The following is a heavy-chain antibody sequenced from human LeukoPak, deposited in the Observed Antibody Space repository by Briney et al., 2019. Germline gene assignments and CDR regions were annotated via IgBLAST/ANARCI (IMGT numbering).Heavy chain of an antibody. J-gene: IGHJ4*02. Sequence: SETLSLTCAVYGGSFSVYYWSWIRQPPGKGLEWIGEINHSGSTNYNPSLKSRVTISVDTSKNQFSLKLSSVTAADTAVYYCASGPVDTAIRVVDYWGQGTLVTVSS. CDR3: ASGPVDTAIRVVDY. CDR2: INHSGST. CDR1: GGSFSVYY. D-gene: IGHD5-18*01. V-gene: IGHV4-34*01.